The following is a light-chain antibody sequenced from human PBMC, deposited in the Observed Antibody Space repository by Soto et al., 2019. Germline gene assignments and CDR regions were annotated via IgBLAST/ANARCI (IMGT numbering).Light chain of an antibody. CDR2: AAS. CDR3: QQSYSTPRT. V-gene: IGKV1-39*01. CDR1: QSISSY. Sequence: DIQMTQSPSSLSASVGDRVTITCRASQSISSYLNWYQQKPGKAPKLLIYAASSLQSGVPSRFSRSGSGTDFTLTISSLQPEDFATHYCQQSYSTPRTFGQGTKVEIK. J-gene: IGKJ1*01.